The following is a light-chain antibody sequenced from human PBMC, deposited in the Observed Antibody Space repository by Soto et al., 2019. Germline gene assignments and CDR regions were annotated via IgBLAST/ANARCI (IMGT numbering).Light chain of an antibody. J-gene: IGKJ1*01. V-gene: IGKV1-5*03. Sequence: DIHMTQSPSTLSAPIGDRATITFRASQSINIWLAWYQQKPVRAPKLLIYKASSLESGVPSRFSGSGSGTEFTLTISSLQPDDFATYYCQQYNVYWTFGQGTKVDIK. CDR3: QQYNVYWT. CDR1: QSINIW. CDR2: KAS.